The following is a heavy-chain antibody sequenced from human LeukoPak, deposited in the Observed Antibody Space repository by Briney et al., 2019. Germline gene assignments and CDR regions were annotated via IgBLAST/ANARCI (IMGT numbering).Heavy chain of an antibody. D-gene: IGHD3-22*01. Sequence: ASVKVSCKATGYTLTGYYMNWVRQAPGQGLEWMGWINPNSGGTNYGQEFQGRVTMTRDTSICIVYMELSRLRSDDTAVYYCARGPSDSSGYCYEGDAFDIWGQGTVVTVSS. CDR3: ARGPSDSSGYCYEGDAFDI. J-gene: IGHJ3*02. CDR2: INPNSGGT. V-gene: IGHV1-2*02. CDR1: GYTLTGYY.